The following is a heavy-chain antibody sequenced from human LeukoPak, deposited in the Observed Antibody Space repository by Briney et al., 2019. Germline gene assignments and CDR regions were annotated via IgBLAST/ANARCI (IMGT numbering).Heavy chain of an antibody. D-gene: IGHD6-19*01. CDR3: AREWSSGWCGGGGYYYYGMDV. Sequence: TGGSLRLSCAASGFTFSSYAMHWVRQAPGKGLEWVAVISYDGSNKYYADSVKGRFTLSRDNSKNTLYLQMNSLRAEDTAVYYCAREWSSGWCGGGGYYYYGMDVWGQGTTVTVSS. CDR2: ISYDGSNK. J-gene: IGHJ6*02. V-gene: IGHV3-30-3*01. CDR1: GFTFSSYA.